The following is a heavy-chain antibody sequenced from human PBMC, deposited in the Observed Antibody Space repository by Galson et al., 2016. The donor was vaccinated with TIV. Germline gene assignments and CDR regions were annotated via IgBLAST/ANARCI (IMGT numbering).Heavy chain of an antibody. CDR2: ISYDGSHK. CDR3: AKEENSGYYPNEAFDI. D-gene: IGHD3-22*01. V-gene: IGHV3-30*18. CDR1: GFTFSSYD. J-gene: IGHJ3*02. Sequence: SLRLSCAASGFTFSSYDMHWVRQAPGKGLEWVAVISYDGSHKHYAGSVKGRFTISRDNSKTTLDLQMNSLGAEATAVYYCAKEENSGYYPNEAFDIWGQGTMVTVSS.